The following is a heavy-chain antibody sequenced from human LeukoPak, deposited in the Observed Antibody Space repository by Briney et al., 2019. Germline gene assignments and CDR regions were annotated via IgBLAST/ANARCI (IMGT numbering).Heavy chain of an antibody. Sequence: TSETLSLTCTVSGGSISSGGYYWSWIRQHPGKGLEWIGYIYYSGSTYYNPSLKSRVTISVDTSKNQFSLKLSSVTAADTAVYYCAGVLVLGAAAYFDYWGQGTLVTVSS. D-gene: IGHD2-2*01. J-gene: IGHJ4*02. V-gene: IGHV4-31*03. CDR3: AGVLVLGAAAYFDY. CDR2: IYYSGST. CDR1: GGSISSGGYY.